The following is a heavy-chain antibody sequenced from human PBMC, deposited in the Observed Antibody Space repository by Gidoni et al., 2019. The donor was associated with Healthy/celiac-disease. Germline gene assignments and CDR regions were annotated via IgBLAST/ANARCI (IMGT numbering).Heavy chain of an antibody. CDR1: GFTFSSYG. CDR2: IWYDGSNK. D-gene: IGHD6-13*01. CDR3: ARETSSSSWYSSWFDP. Sequence: QVQLVESGGGVVQPGRSLRLSCAASGFTFSSYGMHWVRPAPGKGLEWVAVIWYDGSNKYYADSVKGRFTISRDNSKNTLYLQMNSLRAEDTAVYYCARETSSSSWYSSWFDPWGQGTLVTVSS. J-gene: IGHJ5*02. V-gene: IGHV3-33*01.